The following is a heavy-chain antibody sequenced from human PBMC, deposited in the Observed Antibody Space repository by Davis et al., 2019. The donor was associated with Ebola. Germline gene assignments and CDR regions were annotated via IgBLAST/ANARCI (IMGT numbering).Heavy chain of an antibody. Sequence: ASVKVSCKVSGYTLTELSMHWVRQAPGKGLEWMGGFDPEDGETIYAQKFQGRVTMTKDTSTDTAYMELSSLRSEDTAVYYCARDRTAGELHLRGFDYWGQGTLVTVSS. CDR3: ARDRTAGELHLRGFDY. CDR1: GYTLTELS. V-gene: IGHV1-24*01. J-gene: IGHJ4*02. D-gene: IGHD1-26*01. CDR2: FDPEDGET.